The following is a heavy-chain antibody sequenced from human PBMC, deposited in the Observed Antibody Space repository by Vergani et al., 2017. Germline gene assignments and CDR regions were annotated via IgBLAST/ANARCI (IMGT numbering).Heavy chain of an antibody. CDR2: FYTGGGT. V-gene: IGHV4-61*02. CDR3: ARDPLYNTTWPFLLLDMDV. J-gene: IGHJ6*02. Sequence: QVQLQESGPGLVRPSQTLSLTCTVSGGSISSGSYYLSWFRQPAGKGLEWIGRFYTGGGTSYNPSLKSRVTISVDTSKNQFSLQLSSVTAADTAVYYCARDPLYNTTWPFLLLDMDVWGQGTTVTVSS. CDR1: GGSISSGSYY. D-gene: IGHD3-10*01.